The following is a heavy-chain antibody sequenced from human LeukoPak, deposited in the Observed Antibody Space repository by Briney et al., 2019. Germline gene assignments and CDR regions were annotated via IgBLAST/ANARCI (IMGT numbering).Heavy chain of an antibody. Sequence: SVKVSCKASGGTFTSYASSWMRQAPGQGLEWMGGIIPIFGTANYAQKFQGRVTITADESTSTAYMELSSLRSEDTAVYYCARSSRYSYGLEYWGQGTLVTVSS. CDR2: IIPIFGTA. D-gene: IGHD5-18*01. V-gene: IGHV1-69*13. CDR3: ARSSRYSYGLEY. CDR1: GGTFTSYA. J-gene: IGHJ4*02.